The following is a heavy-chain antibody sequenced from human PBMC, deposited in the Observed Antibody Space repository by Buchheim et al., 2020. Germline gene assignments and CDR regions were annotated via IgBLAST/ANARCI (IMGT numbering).Heavy chain of an antibody. CDR3: ARVPSTVTTLYYFDY. Sequence: QVQLQQWGAGLLKPSETLSLTCAVYGGSFSGYYWSWIRQPPGKGLEWIGEINHSGSTNYNPSLKSRVTISVDTSKNQSSLKLSSVTAADTAVYYCARVPSTVTTLYYFDYWGQGTL. J-gene: IGHJ4*02. D-gene: IGHD4-17*01. CDR2: INHSGST. CDR1: GGSFSGYY. V-gene: IGHV4-34*01.